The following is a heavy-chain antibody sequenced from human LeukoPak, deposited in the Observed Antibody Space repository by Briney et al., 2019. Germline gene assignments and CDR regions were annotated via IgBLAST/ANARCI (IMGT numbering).Heavy chain of an antibody. CDR2: ISYDGSNK. V-gene: IGHV3-30-3*01. CDR1: GFTFSSYA. CDR3: ARGEGQNGCDY. Sequence: QAGGSLRLSCAASGFTFSSYAMHWVRQAPGKGLEWVAVISYDGSNKYYADSVKGRFTISRDNAKNSLYLQMNSLRAEDTAVYYCARGEGQNGCDYWGQGNLVTVSS. J-gene: IGHJ4*02. D-gene: IGHD2-8*01.